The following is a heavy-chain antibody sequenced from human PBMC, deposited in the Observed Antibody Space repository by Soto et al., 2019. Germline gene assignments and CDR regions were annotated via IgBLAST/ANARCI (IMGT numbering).Heavy chain of an antibody. V-gene: IGHV3-15*07. CDR3: TTSEDLGYCSGGSCYLFDY. Sequence: EVQLVESGGGLVKPGGSLRLSCAASGFTFSNAWMNWVRQAPGKGLEWVGRIKSKTDGGTTDYAAPVKGRFTISRDDSKNTLYRQMNSLKTEDTAVYYCTTSEDLGYCSGGSCYLFDYWGQGTLVTVSA. D-gene: IGHD2-15*01. CDR1: GFTFSNAW. J-gene: IGHJ4*02. CDR2: IKSKTDGGTT.